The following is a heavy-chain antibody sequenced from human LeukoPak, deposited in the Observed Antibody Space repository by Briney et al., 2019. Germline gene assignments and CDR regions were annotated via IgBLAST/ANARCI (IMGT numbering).Heavy chain of an antibody. CDR3: AKALFSGYDWDFDY. CDR2: IWYDGSNK. V-gene: IGHV3-33*06. CDR1: GLTFSSYG. Sequence: GGSLRLSCAASGLTFSSYGMHWVRQAPGKGLEWVAVIWYDGSNKYYADSVKGRFTISRDNSKNTLYLQMNSLRAEDTAVYYCAKALFSGYDWDFDYWGQGTLVTVSS. D-gene: IGHD5-12*01. J-gene: IGHJ4*02.